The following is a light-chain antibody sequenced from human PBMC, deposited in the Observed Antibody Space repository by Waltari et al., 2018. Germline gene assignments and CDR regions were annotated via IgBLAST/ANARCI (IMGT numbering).Light chain of an antibody. J-gene: IGLJ2*01. Sequence: SYELTQPPSVSVSPGQTARITCSGDALPNQYAYWYQQKPGQAPVVVIYKDSERPCGNPGRFSGSTAGTTVTLAISGVQADDEADYYCQSTDSSGTSVVFGGGTKLTVL. CDR3: QSTDSSGTSVV. V-gene: IGLV3-25*03. CDR2: KDS. CDR1: ALPNQY.